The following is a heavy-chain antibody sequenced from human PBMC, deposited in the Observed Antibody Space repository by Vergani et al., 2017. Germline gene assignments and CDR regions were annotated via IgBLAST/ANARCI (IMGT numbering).Heavy chain of an antibody. CDR1: GFTVSSNY. CDR3: ARHHLRFLEWMMGPGDY. V-gene: IGHV3-53*01. Sequence: EVQLVESGGGLIQPGGSLRLSCAASGFTVSSNYMSWVRQAPGKGLEWVSVIYSGGSTYYADSVKGRFTISRDNSKNTLYLQMNSLRAEDTAVYYCARHHLRFLEWMMGPGDYWGQGTLVTVSS. J-gene: IGHJ4*02. D-gene: IGHD3-3*01. CDR2: IYSGGST.